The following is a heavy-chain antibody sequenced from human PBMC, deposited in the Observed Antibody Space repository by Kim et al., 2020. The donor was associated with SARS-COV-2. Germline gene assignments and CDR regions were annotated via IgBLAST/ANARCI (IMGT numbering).Heavy chain of an antibody. V-gene: IGHV3-23*01. CDR3: AKDFAMIARGY. Sequence: TYYADSVKGRFTISRDNSKNTLYLQMNSLRAEDTAVYYCAKDFAMIARGYGGQGTLVTVSS. CDR2: T. D-gene: IGHD3-22*01. J-gene: IGHJ4*02.